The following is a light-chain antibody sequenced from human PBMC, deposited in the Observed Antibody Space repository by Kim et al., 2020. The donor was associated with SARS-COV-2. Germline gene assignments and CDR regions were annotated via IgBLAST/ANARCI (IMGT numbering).Light chain of an antibody. Sequence: IVMTQSPDSLAVSLGERATINCKPSQSVLYSSNNKNYLAWYQQKPGQPPKLLIYWASTRESGVPDRFSGSGSGTDFTLTISSLQAEDVAVYYCQQYYSTPRTFGQGTKVDIK. V-gene: IGKV4-1*01. CDR3: QQYYSTPRT. CDR1: QSVLYSSNNKNY. J-gene: IGKJ1*01. CDR2: WAS.